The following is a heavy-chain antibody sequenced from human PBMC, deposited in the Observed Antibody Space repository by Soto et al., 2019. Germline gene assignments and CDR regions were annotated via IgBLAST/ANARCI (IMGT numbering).Heavy chain of an antibody. Sequence: PGGSLRLSCSASGFTFSSYAMHWVRQAPGKGLEYVSAISSNGGSTYYADSVKGRFTISRDSAKNTLYLQMNSLRAEDTAVYYCARVRMAGDFDIWGQGTMVTVSS. J-gene: IGHJ3*02. CDR3: ARVRMAGDFDI. CDR1: GFTFSSYA. V-gene: IGHV3-64*04. D-gene: IGHD6-19*01. CDR2: ISSNGGST.